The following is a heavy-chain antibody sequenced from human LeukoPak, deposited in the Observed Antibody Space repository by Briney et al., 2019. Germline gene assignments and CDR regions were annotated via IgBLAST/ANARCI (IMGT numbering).Heavy chain of an antibody. CDR3: ARDLVLLEYYYDSSGYYGDY. V-gene: IGHV3-21*01. Sequence: PGGSLRLSCAASGFTFSSYSMNWVRQPPGKGLEWVSSISSSSSYIYYADSVKGRFTISRDNAKNSLYLQMNSLRAEDTAVYYCARDLVLLEYYYDSSGYYGDYWGQGTLVTDSS. D-gene: IGHD3-22*01. CDR2: ISSSSSYI. J-gene: IGHJ4*02. CDR1: GFTFSSYS.